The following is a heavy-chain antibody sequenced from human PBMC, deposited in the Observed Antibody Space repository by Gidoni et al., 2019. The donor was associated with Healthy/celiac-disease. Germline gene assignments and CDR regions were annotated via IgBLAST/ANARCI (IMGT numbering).Heavy chain of an antibody. CDR2: ISGSGGST. CDR3: AKVVFDYYDSSGYDPDDY. V-gene: IGHV3-23*01. Sequence: EVQLLESGGGLVQPGGSLRLSCAASGFTFSSYAMSWVRQAPGKGLEWVSAISGSGGSTYYADSVKGRFTISRDNSKNTLYLQMNSLRAEDTAVYYSAKVVFDYYDSSGYDPDDYWGQGTLVTVSS. CDR1: GFTFSSYA. J-gene: IGHJ4*02. D-gene: IGHD3-22*01.